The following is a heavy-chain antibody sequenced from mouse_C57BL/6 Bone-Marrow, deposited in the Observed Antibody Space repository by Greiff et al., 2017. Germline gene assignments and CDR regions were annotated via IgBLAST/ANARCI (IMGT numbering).Heavy chain of an antibody. J-gene: IGHJ1*03. D-gene: IGHD6-2*01. CDR3: ARSLLSNWYFDV. V-gene: IGHV14-2*01. Sequence: EVQLVESGAELVKPGASVKLSCTASGFNIKDYYMHWVKQRTEQGLEWIGRIDPEDGETKYAPKFQGKAPITADTSSNTAYLQLSSLTSEDTAVYYCARSLLSNWYFDVWGTGTTVTVSS. CDR1: GFNIKDYY. CDR2: IDPEDGET.